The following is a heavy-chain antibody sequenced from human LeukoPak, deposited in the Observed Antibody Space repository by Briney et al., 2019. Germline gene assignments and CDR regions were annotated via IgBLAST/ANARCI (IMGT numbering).Heavy chain of an antibody. D-gene: IGHD3-10*01. CDR1: GFTFSSYA. J-gene: IGHJ4*02. CDR2: ISYDGSNK. CDR3: AKDPHPVMVRGVIDY. Sequence: GGSLRLSCAASGFTFSSYAMHWVRQAPGKGLEWVAVISYDGSNKYYADSVKGRFTISRDNSKDTLYLQMNSLRAEDTAVYYCAKDPHPVMVRGVIDYWGQGTLVTVSS. V-gene: IGHV3-30*01.